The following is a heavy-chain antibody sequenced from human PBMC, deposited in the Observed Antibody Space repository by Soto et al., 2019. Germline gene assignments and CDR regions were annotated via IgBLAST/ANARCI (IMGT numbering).Heavy chain of an antibody. Sequence: GGSLRLSCAASGFTFSSYGMHWVRQAPGKGLEWVAVISYDGSNKYYADSVKGRFTISRDNSKNTLYLQMNSLRAEDTAVYYCAKTYCGGDCYSSGNYYGMDVWGQGTTVTVSS. D-gene: IGHD2-21*02. V-gene: IGHV3-30*18. CDR1: GFTFSSYG. CDR2: ISYDGSNK. CDR3: AKTYCGGDCYSSGNYYGMDV. J-gene: IGHJ6*02.